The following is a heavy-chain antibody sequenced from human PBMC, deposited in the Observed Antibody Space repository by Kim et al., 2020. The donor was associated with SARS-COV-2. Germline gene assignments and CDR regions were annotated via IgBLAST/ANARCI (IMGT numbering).Heavy chain of an antibody. CDR2: IRSKANSYAT. J-gene: IGHJ4*02. D-gene: IGHD3-10*01. Sequence: GGSLRLSCAASGFTFSGSAMHWVRQASGKGLEWVGRIRSKANSYATAYDASVKGRYTISRDASKNTSYMQMNSLKTEDTAVYYCTSPAPTRYGSGSSTRDYSGQGTLFTLSS. CDR1: GFTFSGSA. CDR3: TSPAPTRYGSGSSTRDY. V-gene: IGHV3-73*01.